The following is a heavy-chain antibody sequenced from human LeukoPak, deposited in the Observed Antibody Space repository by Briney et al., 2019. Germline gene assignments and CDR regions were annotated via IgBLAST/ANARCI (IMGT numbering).Heavy chain of an antibody. D-gene: IGHD4-23*01. CDR3: ARASPTVGNWFDP. Sequence: PGGSLRLSCAASGFTFSDYYMSWIRQAPGKGLEWVSYISSSGGTIYYADSVKGRFTISRDNAKNSLYLQMNSLRAEDTAVYYCARASPTVGNWFDPWGQGTLVTVSS. CDR1: GFTFSDYY. V-gene: IGHV3-11*01. CDR2: ISSSGGTI. J-gene: IGHJ5*02.